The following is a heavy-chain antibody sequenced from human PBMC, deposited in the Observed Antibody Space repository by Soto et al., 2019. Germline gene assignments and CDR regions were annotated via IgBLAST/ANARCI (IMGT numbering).Heavy chain of an antibody. V-gene: IGHV4-61*01. Sequence: QVHLQESGPGLIKPSETLSLTCSVSGASVTSDSYHWTWIRQPPGKGLEWIGQTGSTNYNPALKSRLTISVDTSNNQFSQNLDSVTAADSAIYYRAIYKAGAGGNGFWGEGTLVIVSS. CDR2: QTGST. CDR3: AIYKAGAGGNGF. J-gene: IGHJ4*02. CDR1: GASVTSDSYH. D-gene: IGHD6-19*01.